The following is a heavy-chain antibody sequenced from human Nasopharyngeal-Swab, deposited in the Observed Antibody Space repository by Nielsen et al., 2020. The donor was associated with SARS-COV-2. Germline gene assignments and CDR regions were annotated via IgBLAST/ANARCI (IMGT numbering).Heavy chain of an antibody. V-gene: IGHV3-30*18. Sequence: WTRQPPGKGLEWVAVVSYDGRHKSYADSVKGRFTVSRDNSKNTMYLQMSSLRAEDTAIYYCAKSLRGVSLSFGYYYGLDVWGQGTTVTVSS. J-gene: IGHJ6*02. D-gene: IGHD3-10*01. CDR3: AKSLRGVSLSFGYYYGLDV. CDR2: VSYDGRHK.